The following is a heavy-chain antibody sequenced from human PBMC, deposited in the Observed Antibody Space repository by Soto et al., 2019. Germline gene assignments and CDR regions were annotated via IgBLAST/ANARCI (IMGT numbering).Heavy chain of an antibody. Sequence: QVQLQESGPGLVRPSETLSLTCTVSGGSVNSYYWSWIRQTPGKGPEWIGYIFYIGSTNSNPSLKSRASMSVDMSKNQFSLLLSSLTAADTAVYYCARVFPSDCGGDCAYVDSWGQGILVTVSS. J-gene: IGHJ4*02. CDR1: GGSVNSYY. V-gene: IGHV4-59*02. CDR2: IFYIGST. D-gene: IGHD2-21*02. CDR3: ARVFPSDCGGDCAYVDS.